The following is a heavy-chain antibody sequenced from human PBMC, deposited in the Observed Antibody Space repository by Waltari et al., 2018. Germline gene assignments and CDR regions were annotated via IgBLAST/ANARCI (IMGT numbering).Heavy chain of an antibody. Sequence: QVQLQESGPGLVKPSETLSLTCTVSDGSINNYYWSWIRQPAGKGLEWIGRIYSSGTNDYNHTLTSRVIMVVDTAKNQFSLKLSSVTAADTAVYYCARMGSTSRHSSRDIMDVWGQGASVTVS. CDR3: ARMGSTSRHSSRDIMDV. D-gene: IGHD2-2*01. V-gene: IGHV4-4*07. J-gene: IGHJ6*02. CDR2: IYSSGTN. CDR1: DGSINNYY.